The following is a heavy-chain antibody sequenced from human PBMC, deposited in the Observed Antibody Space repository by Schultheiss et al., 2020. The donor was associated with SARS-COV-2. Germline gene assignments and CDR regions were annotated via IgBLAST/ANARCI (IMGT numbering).Heavy chain of an antibody. CDR1: GYTFTRYA. CDR3: ARDPIGYFDL. V-gene: IGHV1-18*01. CDR2: ISAYNGNT. D-gene: IGHD2/OR15-2a*01. Sequence: SFPSSGYTFTRYAMHWVRQAPGQRLEWMGWISAYNGNTNYAQKLQGRVTMTTDTSTSTAYMELRSLRSDDTAVYYCARDPIGYFDLWGRGTLVTVSS. J-gene: IGHJ2*01.